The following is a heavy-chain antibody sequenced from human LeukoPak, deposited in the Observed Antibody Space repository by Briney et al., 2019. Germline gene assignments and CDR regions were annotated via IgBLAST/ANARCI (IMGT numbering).Heavy chain of an antibody. CDR1: GDSISSYY. CDR2: IYYSGST. CDR3: ASDSSGYYRNDAFDI. D-gene: IGHD3-22*01. V-gene: IGHV4-59*01. J-gene: IGHJ3*02. Sequence: SETLSLTCTVSGDSISSYYWSWIRQPPGKGLEWIGYIYYSGSTNYNPSLKSRVTISVDTSKNQFSLKLSSVTAADTAVYYCASDSSGYYRNDAFDIWGQGTMVTVSS.